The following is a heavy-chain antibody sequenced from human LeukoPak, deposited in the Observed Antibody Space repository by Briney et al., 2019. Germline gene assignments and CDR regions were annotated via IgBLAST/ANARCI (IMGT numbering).Heavy chain of an antibody. CDR3: ARGRDMAVAGTTRGAFDI. D-gene: IGHD6-19*01. CDR2: INWNGGST. Sequence: GGSLRLSCAASGFTFDDYGMSWVRQAPGKGLEWVSRINWNGGSTSYADSVKGRFTISRDNAKNSLYLQMNSLGAEDTALYYCARGRDMAVAGTTRGAFDIWGQGTMVTVSS. CDR1: GFTFDDYG. V-gene: IGHV3-20*04. J-gene: IGHJ3*02.